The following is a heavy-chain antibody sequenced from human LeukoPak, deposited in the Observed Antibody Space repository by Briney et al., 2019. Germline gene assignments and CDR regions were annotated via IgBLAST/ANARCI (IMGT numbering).Heavy chain of an antibody. J-gene: IGHJ4*02. CDR3: ARDRRGYGDLDY. D-gene: IGHD4-17*01. CDR2: IYYSGST. CDR1: GGSISSYY. Sequence: SETLSLTCTVSGGSISSYYWSWIRQPPGKGLEWIGYIYYSGSTNYNPSLKSRVTISVDTSKNQFSLKLSSVTAADTAVYYCARDRRGYGDLDYWGQGTLVTVS. V-gene: IGHV4-59*12.